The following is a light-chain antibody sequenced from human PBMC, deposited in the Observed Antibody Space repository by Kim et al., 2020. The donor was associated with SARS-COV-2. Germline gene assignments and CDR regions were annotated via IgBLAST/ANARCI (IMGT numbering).Light chain of an antibody. J-gene: IGLJ2*01. CDR3: CSYTASNSLV. V-gene: IGLV2-14*04. CDR1: SRYLGIYND. Sequence: GQSSTISCSGPSRYLGIYNDVSWYHQPPGKAPRVIIYYDTSRPSGLSDRFSGSKSDNTASLTISGLQTEDEGHYFCCSYTASNSLVFGGGTQLTVL. CDR2: YDT.